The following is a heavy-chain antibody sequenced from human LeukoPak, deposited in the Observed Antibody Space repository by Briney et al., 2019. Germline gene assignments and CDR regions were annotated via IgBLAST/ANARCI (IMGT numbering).Heavy chain of an antibody. Sequence: GGSLRLSCAASGFTFSSYGMHWVRQAPGKGLEWVAAISYDGSNKYQADSVKGRFTISRDNSKNTLYLQMNSLKTEDTAVYYCTTGRAMIADYWGQGTLVTVSS. V-gene: IGHV3-30*03. CDR2: ISYDGSNK. J-gene: IGHJ4*02. CDR3: TTGRAMIADY. CDR1: GFTFSSYG. D-gene: IGHD3-22*01.